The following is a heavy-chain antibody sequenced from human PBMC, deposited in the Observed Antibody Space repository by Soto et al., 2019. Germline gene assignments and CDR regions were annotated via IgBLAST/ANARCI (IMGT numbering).Heavy chain of an antibody. V-gene: IGHV4-31*03. Sequence: QVQLQESGPGLVKPSQTLSLTCTLSGGSISSGDYYWSWIRHPPGKGLEWIGNIYYSGRTNYNPSLKSRLNISLDTSNNHFFLKLTSVTAADTAVYYCARMGLHLGELSRNWLDPWGQGTLVTVSS. CDR2: IYYSGRT. D-gene: IGHD3-16*02. CDR3: ARMGLHLGELSRNWLDP. CDR1: GGSISSGDYY. J-gene: IGHJ5*02.